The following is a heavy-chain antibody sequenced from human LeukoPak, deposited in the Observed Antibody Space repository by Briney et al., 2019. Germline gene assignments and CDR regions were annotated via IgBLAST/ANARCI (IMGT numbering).Heavy chain of an antibody. CDR3: ARDFTPRDGYNYEAYFDY. J-gene: IGHJ4*02. Sequence: SVKVSCKASGGTFSSYAISWVRQAPGQGLEWMGRIIPIFGIANYAQKLQGRVTITADKSTSTAYMELSSLRSEDTAVYYCARDFTPRDGYNYEAYFDYWGQGTLVTVSS. CDR2: IIPIFGIA. D-gene: IGHD5-24*01. V-gene: IGHV1-69*04. CDR1: GGTFSSYA.